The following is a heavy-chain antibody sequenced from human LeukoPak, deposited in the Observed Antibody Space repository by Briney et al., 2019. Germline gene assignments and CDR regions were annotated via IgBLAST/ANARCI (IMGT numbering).Heavy chain of an antibody. CDR3: ARGGFDY. Sequence: XXXHXVRQAPGQGLEWMGRISPGSGDTDYGQNFQGRVTVTRDMSITTVYMELSSLRSDDTAVYYCARGGFDYWGQGTLVTVSS. J-gene: IGHJ4*02. CDR2: ISPGSGDT. CDR1: XX. V-gene: IGHV1-2*06.